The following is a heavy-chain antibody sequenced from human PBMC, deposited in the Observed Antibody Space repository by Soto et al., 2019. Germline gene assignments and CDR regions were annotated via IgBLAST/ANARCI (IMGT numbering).Heavy chain of an antibody. CDR3: ARDPFGYYVNYFDN. CDR2: MSYDGSDT. Sequence: HPGGSLRLSCVGSGFIFSNNGMHWVRQTPGKGLEWVAFMSYDGSDTFYADSVKGRFTISRDDSKNTLYLQMNSLRAEDTAIFYCARDPFGYYVNYFDNWGQGTLVTVSS. V-gene: IGHV3-33*08. J-gene: IGHJ4*02. CDR1: GFIFSNNG. D-gene: IGHD1-26*01.